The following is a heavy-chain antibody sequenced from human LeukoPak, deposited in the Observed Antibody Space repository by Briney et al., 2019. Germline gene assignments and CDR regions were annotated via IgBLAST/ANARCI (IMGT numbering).Heavy chain of an antibody. CDR2: FDPEDGET. Sequence: ASVKVSCKVSGYTLTELSMHWVRQASGKGLEWMGGFDPEDGETIYAQKFQGRVTMTEDTSTDTAYMELSSLRSEDTAVYYCATAFDVRRDAGASHYYYYGMDVWGQGTTVTVSS. CDR1: GYTLTELS. D-gene: IGHD1-26*01. J-gene: IGHJ6*02. CDR3: ATAFDVRRDAGASHYYYYGMDV. V-gene: IGHV1-24*01.